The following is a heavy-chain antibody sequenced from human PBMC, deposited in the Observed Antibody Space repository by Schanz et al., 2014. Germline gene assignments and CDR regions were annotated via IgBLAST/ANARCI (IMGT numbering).Heavy chain of an antibody. CDR2: IKSKIDGGTT. D-gene: IGHD3-3*01. CDR3: TTVERMTSCEVVPYDYDYMDV. J-gene: IGHJ6*03. V-gene: IGHV3-15*01. Sequence: EVQLVESGGGLVKPGGSLRLSCAASGFTFSNTWMNWVRQTPGKGLEWIGRIKSKIDGGTTDYAAPVKGRFTISRDDSKNTLYLQMNSRKTEDTAVYYCTTVERMTSCEVVPYDYDYMDVWGKGTTVTVSS. CDR1: GFTFSNTW.